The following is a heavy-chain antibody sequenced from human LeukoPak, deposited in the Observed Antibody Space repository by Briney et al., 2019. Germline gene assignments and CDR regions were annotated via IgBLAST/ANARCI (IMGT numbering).Heavy chain of an antibody. Sequence: ASVKVSCKASGGTFSSYAISWVRQAPGQGLEWMGGIIPIFGTANYAQKFQGRVTITTDESTSTACMELSSLRSEDTAVYYCARGPTLRLLWFGELEKWGQGTLVTVSS. V-gene: IGHV1-69*05. J-gene: IGHJ4*02. CDR2: IIPIFGTA. CDR1: GGTFSSYA. D-gene: IGHD3-10*01. CDR3: ARGPTLRLLWFGELEK.